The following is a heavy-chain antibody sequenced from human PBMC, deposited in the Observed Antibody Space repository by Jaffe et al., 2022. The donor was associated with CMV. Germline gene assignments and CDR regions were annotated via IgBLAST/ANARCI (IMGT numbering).Heavy chain of an antibody. D-gene: IGHD4-17*01. V-gene: IGHV4-4*07. CDR2: TDTSGSA. J-gene: IGHJ4*02. CDR1: GGSVNIYY. CDR3: ARDHRGGDYIDY. Sequence: QVQLQESGPGLVKPSETLSLTCAVSGGSVNIYYWSWIRKPAGKGLEWMGRTDTSGSANYNPSLKGRVTMSVDTSKNQLSLNLTSVTAADTAVYFCARDHRGGDYIDYWGQGILVTVSS.